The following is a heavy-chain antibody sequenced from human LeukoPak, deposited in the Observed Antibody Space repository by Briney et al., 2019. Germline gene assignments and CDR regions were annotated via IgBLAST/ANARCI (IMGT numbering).Heavy chain of an antibody. CDR2: ISVRSNYI. V-gene: IGHV3-21*01. CDR1: GYTFSSYS. Sequence: GGSLRLSCAASGYTFSSYSINWVRQAPGKGLEWVSSISVRSNYIYYADSVRGRFSISRDDARDSLYLQMNSLRAEDTAVYYCARGSSWPDYWGQGTLVTVSS. J-gene: IGHJ4*02. CDR3: ARGSSWPDY. D-gene: IGHD6-13*01.